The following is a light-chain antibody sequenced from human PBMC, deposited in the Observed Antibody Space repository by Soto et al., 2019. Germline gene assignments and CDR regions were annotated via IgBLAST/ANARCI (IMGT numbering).Light chain of an antibody. CDR3: QQYGSSPIT. CDR1: QSVGSDY. J-gene: IGKJ5*01. V-gene: IGKV3-20*01. Sequence: IVLTPSPGTLSLSPGARATLSWKASQSVGSDYLAWYKQKPGQAPRILIFGASGRATGIPDRFSGSGSGTDFTLTISRLEPEDFAVYYCQQYGSSPITFGQGTRLEIK. CDR2: GAS.